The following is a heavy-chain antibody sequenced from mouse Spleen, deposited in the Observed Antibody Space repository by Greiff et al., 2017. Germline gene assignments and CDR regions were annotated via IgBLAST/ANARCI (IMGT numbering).Heavy chain of an antibody. V-gene: IGHV5-4*01. D-gene: IGHD4-1*01. CDR3: ARDHRTGTGFDY. Sequence: DVKLVESGGGLVKPGGSLKLSCAASGFTFSSYAMSWVRQTPEKRLEWVATISDGGSYTYYPDNVKGRFTISRDNAKNNLYLQMSHLKSEDTAMYYCARDHRTGTGFDYWGQGTTLTVSS. CDR2: ISDGGSYT. CDR1: GFTFSSYA. J-gene: IGHJ2*01.